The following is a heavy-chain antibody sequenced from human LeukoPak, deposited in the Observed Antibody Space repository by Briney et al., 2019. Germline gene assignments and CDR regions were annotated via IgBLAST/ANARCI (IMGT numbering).Heavy chain of an antibody. V-gene: IGHV3-7*01. CDR2: IKQDGSEK. J-gene: IGHJ6*03. D-gene: IGHD6-13*01. Sequence: GGSPRLSCAASGFTFSSYWMSWVRQAPGKGLERVANIKQDGSEKYYVDSVKGRFTISRDNAKNSLYLQMNSLRAEDTAVYYCAREHSSSWHFFYYYYYMDVWGKGTTVTVSS. CDR1: GFTFSSYW. CDR3: AREHSSSWHFFYYYYYMDV.